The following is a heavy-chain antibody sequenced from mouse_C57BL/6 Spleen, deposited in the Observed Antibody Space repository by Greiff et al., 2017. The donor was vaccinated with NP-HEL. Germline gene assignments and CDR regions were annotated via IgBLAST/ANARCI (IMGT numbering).Heavy chain of an antibody. CDR2: IYPGDGDT. Sequence: VQLQESGPELVQPGASVKISCKASGYAFSSSWMNWVKQRPGKGLEWIGRIYPGDGDTNYNGKFKGKATLTADKSSSTAYMQLSSLTSEDSAVYFCARDYYGSSYWYFDVWGTGTTVTVSS. V-gene: IGHV1-82*01. D-gene: IGHD1-1*01. J-gene: IGHJ1*03. CDR3: ARDYYGSSYWYFDV. CDR1: GYAFSSSW.